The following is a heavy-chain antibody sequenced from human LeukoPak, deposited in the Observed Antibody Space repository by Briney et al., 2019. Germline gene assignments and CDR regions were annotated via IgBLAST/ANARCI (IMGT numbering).Heavy chain of an antibody. CDR2: IYYSGST. V-gene: IGHV4-31*03. Sequence: SETLSLTCTVSGGSISSGGYYWSWIRQHPGKGLEWIGYIYYSGSTYYNPSLKSRVTISVDTSKNQFSLKLSPVTAADTAVYYCARDKITGTTSYYYGMDVWGQGTTVTVSS. CDR1: GGSISSGGYY. CDR3: ARDKITGTTSYYYGMDV. D-gene: IGHD1-7*01. J-gene: IGHJ6*02.